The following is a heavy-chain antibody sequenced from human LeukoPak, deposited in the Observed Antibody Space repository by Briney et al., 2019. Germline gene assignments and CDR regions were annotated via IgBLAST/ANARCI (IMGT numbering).Heavy chain of an antibody. CDR3: ARGYPYCTNGVCYTGWFDP. D-gene: IGHD2-8*01. Sequence: SETLSLTCAVYGGSFSGYYWSWIRQPPGKGLEWIGEINHSGSTNYNPSLKSRVTISVDTSKNQFSLKLSSVTAADTAVYYCARGYPYCTNGVCYTGWFDPWGQGTLVTVSS. CDR2: INHSGST. J-gene: IGHJ5*02. CDR1: GGSFSGYY. V-gene: IGHV4-34*01.